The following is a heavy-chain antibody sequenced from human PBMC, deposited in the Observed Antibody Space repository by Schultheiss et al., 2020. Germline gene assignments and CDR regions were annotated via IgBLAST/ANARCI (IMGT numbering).Heavy chain of an antibody. Sequence: ASVKVSCKASGYTFTSYDINWVRQVTGQGLEWMGWMNPNSGNTGYAQKFQGRVTMTRNTSISTAYMELSSLRSEDTAVYYCAREVAVAGIGYYYGMDVWGQGTTVTVSS. D-gene: IGHD6-19*01. CDR2: MNPNSGNT. CDR3: AREVAVAGIGYYYGMDV. J-gene: IGHJ6*02. CDR1: GYTFTSYD. V-gene: IGHV1-8*01.